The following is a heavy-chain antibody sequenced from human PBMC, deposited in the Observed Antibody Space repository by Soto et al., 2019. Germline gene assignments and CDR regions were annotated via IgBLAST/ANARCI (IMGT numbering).Heavy chain of an antibody. CDR3: ARADNSGYFLPY. J-gene: IGHJ4*02. CDR1: GGSIRSGGYY. CDR2: IYDSGST. V-gene: IGHV4-31*03. Sequence: QVQLQESGPGLVKPSQTLSLTYTVSGGSIRSGGYYWGWIRQHPGKGLEWIGYIYDSGSTYYNPSLKSRVTISVDTSENKFSLNLSSVTAADTAVYYCARADNSGYFLPYWGQGTLVTVAS. D-gene: IGHD3-22*01.